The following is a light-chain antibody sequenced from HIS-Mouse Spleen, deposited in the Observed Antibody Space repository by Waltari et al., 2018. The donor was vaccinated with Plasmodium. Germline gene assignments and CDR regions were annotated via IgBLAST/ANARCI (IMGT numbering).Light chain of an antibody. Sequence: QSALTQPASVSGSPGQPITISCTGTSSDVGSYKLVSWYHQHPGKAPKLMIYEGSKRPSGVSNRFSGSKSGNTASLTISGLQAEDEADYYCCSYAGSSTFVVFGGGTKLTVL. CDR1: SSDVGSYKL. CDR3: CSYAGSSTFVV. CDR2: EGS. J-gene: IGLJ2*01. V-gene: IGLV2-23*03.